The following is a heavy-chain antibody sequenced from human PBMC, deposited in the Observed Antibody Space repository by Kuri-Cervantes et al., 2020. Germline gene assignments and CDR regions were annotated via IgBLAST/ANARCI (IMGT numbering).Heavy chain of an antibody. CDR3: VTDRPNWGLEF. J-gene: IGHJ4*02. CDR1: GFTFSTYW. D-gene: IGHD7-27*01. V-gene: IGHV3-7*04. CDR2: IKQDGSEI. Sequence: GESLKISCAASGFTFSTYWMMWVRQAPGKGLEWVANIKQDGSEIYYVDSVKGRFTISRDNARGSLFLQMNSLRVEDTAVYFCVTDRPNWGLEFWGQGTLVTVSS.